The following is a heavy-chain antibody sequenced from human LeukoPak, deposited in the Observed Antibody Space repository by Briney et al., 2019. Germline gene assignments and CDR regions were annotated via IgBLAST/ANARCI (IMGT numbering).Heavy chain of an antibody. CDR2: IYYTGAT. V-gene: IGHV4-59*08. CDR3: ARMRITMVRGVIANWFDP. D-gene: IGHD3-10*01. J-gene: IGHJ5*02. CDR1: GGSISSYY. Sequence: PSETLSLTCTVSGGSISSYYWSWIRLPPGKGLEWIGYIYYTGATYYNPSLKSRVTISLDTSKNQFSLKLSSVTAADTAVYYCARMRITMVRGVIANWFDPWGQGTLVTVSS.